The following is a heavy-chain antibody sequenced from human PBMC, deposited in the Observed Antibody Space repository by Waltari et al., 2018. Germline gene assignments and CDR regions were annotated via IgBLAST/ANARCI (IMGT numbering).Heavy chain of an antibody. Sequence: EVQLLDSGGGLVQPGGSLRLSCAASGFTFSNYVMSWVRQAPGKGMGWVSTISSCGNTYYADSVKGRLTVSRDNSKNTLYLQMNSLRAEDTAVYYCAKRGSDGAWFDPWGQGTLVTVSS. CDR1: GFTFSNYV. V-gene: IGHV3-23*01. CDR3: AKRGSDGAWFDP. D-gene: IGHD5-12*01. J-gene: IGHJ5*02. CDR2: ISSCGNT.